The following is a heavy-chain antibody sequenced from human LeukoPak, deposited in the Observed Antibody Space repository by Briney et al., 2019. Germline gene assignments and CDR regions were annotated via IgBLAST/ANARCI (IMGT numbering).Heavy chain of an antibody. CDR3: ASSGMITFGPFDP. CDR2: INPSGGST. Sequence: ASVKVSCKASGYTFTSYYMHWVRQAPGQGLEWMGIINPSGGSTSYPQKFQGRVTMTTDTSTSTAYMELRSLRSDDTAVYYCASSGMITFGPFDPWGQGTLVTVSS. D-gene: IGHD3-16*01. V-gene: IGHV1-46*01. J-gene: IGHJ5*02. CDR1: GYTFTSYY.